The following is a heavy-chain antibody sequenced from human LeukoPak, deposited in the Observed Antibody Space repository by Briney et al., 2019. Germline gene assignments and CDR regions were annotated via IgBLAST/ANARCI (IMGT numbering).Heavy chain of an antibody. V-gene: IGHV3-11*01. D-gene: IGHD3-9*01. CDR2: ISSSGSTI. CDR1: GFTFSDYY. Sequence: GGSLRLSCAASGFTFSDYYMSWIRQAPGKGLEWVSYISSSGSTIYYADSVKGRFTISRDNAKNSLYLQMNSLRADDTAVYYCAKSPTGYVPDRWGQGTLVTVSP. J-gene: IGHJ5*02. CDR3: AKSPTGYVPDR.